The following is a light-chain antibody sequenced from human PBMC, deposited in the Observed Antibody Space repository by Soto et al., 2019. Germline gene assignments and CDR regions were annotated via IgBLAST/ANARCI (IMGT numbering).Light chain of an antibody. CDR2: AAS. CDR3: HQYGSSPGT. Sequence: EIVLTQSPGTLSFSPGERATLSCRATQSVSSNLLAWYQQKPGQAPRLLIYAASSRATGIPDRFSGSGSGTDFTLTISRLEPEDFAVYYCHQYGSSPGTFGQGTKVDIK. J-gene: IGKJ1*01. CDR1: QSVSSNL. V-gene: IGKV3-20*01.